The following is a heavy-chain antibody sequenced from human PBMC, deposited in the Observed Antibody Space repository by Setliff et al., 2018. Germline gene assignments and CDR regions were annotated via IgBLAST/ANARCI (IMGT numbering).Heavy chain of an antibody. D-gene: IGHD7-27*01. V-gene: IGHV3-21*01. CDR1: GFTFNNCA. CDR2: ISSRSTYI. CDR3: ASIDWGENFYNTDV. Sequence: PGGSLRLSCVASGFTFNNCAVNWVRQAPGKGLEGVSSISSRSTYIYYADSVKGRFTISRDNAKNTLYLQMNSLSGEDTAVYFCASIDWGENFYNTDVWGKGTTVTVSS. J-gene: IGHJ6*04.